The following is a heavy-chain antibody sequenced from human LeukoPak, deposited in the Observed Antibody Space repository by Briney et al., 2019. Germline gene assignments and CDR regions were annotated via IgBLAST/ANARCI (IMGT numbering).Heavy chain of an antibody. CDR2: INHSGST. CDR3: TRDGRRGNYGDAFDI. Sequence: SETLSLTCTVYGGSFRGYYWSWLPQPPGKGREGIGEINHSGSTNYNASLKSRVTRSVDTYKNQFSLKLSTVTAAGTVVYYCTRDGRRGNYGDAFDIWGQGTMVTVSS. CDR1: GGSFRGYY. J-gene: IGHJ3*02. V-gene: IGHV4-34*01. D-gene: IGHD1-7*01.